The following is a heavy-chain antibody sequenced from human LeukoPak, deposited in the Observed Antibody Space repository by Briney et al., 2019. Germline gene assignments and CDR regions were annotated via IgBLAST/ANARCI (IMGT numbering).Heavy chain of an antibody. J-gene: IGHJ4*02. CDR2: IYTSGST. V-gene: IGHV4-4*07. CDR1: GGSISSYY. Sequence: SETLSLTCTVSGGSISSYYWSWIRQPAGKGLEWIGRIYTSGSTNYNPSLKSRVTISVDTSKNQFSLKLSSVTAADTAVYYCARVGYSYGFFDYWGQGTLVTVSS. CDR3: ARVGYSYGFFDY. D-gene: IGHD5-18*01.